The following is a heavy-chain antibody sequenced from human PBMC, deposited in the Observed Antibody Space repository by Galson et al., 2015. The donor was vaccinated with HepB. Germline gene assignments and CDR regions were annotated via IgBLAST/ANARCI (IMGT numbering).Heavy chain of an antibody. Sequence: SLRLSCAASGFTFRSYGMHWVRQAPDKGLEWVAVISYDGSEKYYADSVKGRFTLSRDNSKKMLYLQMNSLRSEDTAMYYCAKDRVGASHYFDFWGQGILVTVSS. CDR3: AKDRVGASHYFDF. CDR2: ISYDGSEK. V-gene: IGHV3-30*18. J-gene: IGHJ4*02. D-gene: IGHD1-26*01. CDR1: GFTFRSYG.